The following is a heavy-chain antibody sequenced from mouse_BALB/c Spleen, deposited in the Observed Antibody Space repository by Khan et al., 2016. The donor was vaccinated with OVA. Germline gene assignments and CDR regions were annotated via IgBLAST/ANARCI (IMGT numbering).Heavy chain of an antibody. J-gene: IGHJ3*01. V-gene: IGHV14-1*02. Sequence: EVQLQQSGAELVRPGALVKLSCKASGFNIKDYYMHWVKQRPEQGLVWIGRIDPENGNTIYDPKFQGKASITSDTSSNTAYLQLSSLTSEDTAVYYCARDGYSTWCAYWGQGTLVTVSA. CDR2: IDPENGNT. CDR1: GFNIKDYY. D-gene: IGHD2-3*01. CDR3: ARDGYSTWCAY.